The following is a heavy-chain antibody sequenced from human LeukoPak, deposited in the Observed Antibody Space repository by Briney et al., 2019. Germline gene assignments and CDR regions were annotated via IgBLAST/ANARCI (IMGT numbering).Heavy chain of an antibody. D-gene: IGHD5-18*01. J-gene: IGHJ4*02. CDR3: ARGGGNSYAPVDY. Sequence: GGSLRLSCAASGFTFSSYSMNWVRQAPGKGLVWVSRINSNGNTTPYADSVKGRFTISRDNAKNTLFLQMNSLRAEDTAVYYCARGGGNSYAPVDYWGQGTLVTVSS. CDR2: INSNGNTT. CDR1: GFTFSSYS. V-gene: IGHV3-74*01.